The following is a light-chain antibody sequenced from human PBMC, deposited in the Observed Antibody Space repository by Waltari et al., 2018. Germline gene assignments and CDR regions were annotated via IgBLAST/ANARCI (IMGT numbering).Light chain of an antibody. V-gene: IGLV1-47*01. CDR1: SSNIERNY. CDR2: KNN. Sequence: QSVLTQPPSASGTPGQGVTISCSGSSSNIERNYVYWYQQFPGTAPKVLMFKNNQRPSGVSDRFSASKSGASASLAISGLRSDDEADYYCGTWDDSLSRPVFGGGTKLTVL. CDR3: GTWDDSLSRPV. J-gene: IGLJ3*02.